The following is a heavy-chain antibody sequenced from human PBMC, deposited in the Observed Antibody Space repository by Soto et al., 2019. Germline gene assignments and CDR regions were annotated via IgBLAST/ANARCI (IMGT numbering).Heavy chain of an antibody. CDR1: SGSFSGYY. V-gene: IGHV4-34*01. Sequence: SETLSLTCSIYSGSFSGYYWSWIRQPPGKGLEWIGEISQSGNTNYSPSLKSRVSISIDTSKKQFSLNLASVSAADTAVYYCARAPKVSGSSQTRPDFWGQGNLVNVSX. D-gene: IGHD6-6*01. CDR2: ISQSGNT. CDR3: ARAPKVSGSSQTRPDF. J-gene: IGHJ4*02.